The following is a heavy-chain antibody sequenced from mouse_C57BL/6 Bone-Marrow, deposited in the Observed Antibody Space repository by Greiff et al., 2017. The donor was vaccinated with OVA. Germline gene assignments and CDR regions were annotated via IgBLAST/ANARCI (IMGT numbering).Heavy chain of an antibody. CDR1: GYAFSSSW. CDR2: LYPGDGAT. D-gene: IGHD2-3*01. V-gene: IGHV1-82*01. J-gene: IGHJ1*03. Sequence: QVQLQQSGPELVKPGASVKISCKASGYAFSSSWMNWVKQRPGKGLEWIGRLYPGDGATNYNGKFKGKATLTADNSSSTAYMQLSSLTSEDSAVYFCARSIYDGYYGYFDVWGTGTTVTVSS. CDR3: ARSIYDGYYGYFDV.